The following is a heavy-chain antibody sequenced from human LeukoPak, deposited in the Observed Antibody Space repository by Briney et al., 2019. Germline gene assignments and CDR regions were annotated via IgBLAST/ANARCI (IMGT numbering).Heavy chain of an antibody. CDR2: IYYSGST. CDR3: ARHGSIAVAVAGFDY. Sequence: ASETLSHTCTVSGGSISSSSYYWGWIRQPPGKGLEWIGSIYYSGSTYYNPSLKSRVTISVDTSKNQFSLKLSSVTAADTAVYYCARHGSIAVAVAGFDYWGQGTLVTVSS. V-gene: IGHV4-39*01. D-gene: IGHD6-19*01. CDR1: GGSISSSSYY. J-gene: IGHJ4*02.